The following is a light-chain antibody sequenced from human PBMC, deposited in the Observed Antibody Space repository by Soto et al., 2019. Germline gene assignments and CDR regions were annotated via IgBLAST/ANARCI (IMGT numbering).Light chain of an antibody. J-gene: IGLJ1*01. CDR3: SAWDASLNGYV. V-gene: IGLV1-44*01. Sequence: QSVLTQPPSASGTPGQRVTISCSGSSSNIGSKTVNWYQQLPGTAPKLLIYSNYQRPSGVPDRFSGSKSGTSASLAISWLQSEDEADYYCSAWDASLNGYVFGTGTKVTVL. CDR2: SNY. CDR1: SSNIGSKT.